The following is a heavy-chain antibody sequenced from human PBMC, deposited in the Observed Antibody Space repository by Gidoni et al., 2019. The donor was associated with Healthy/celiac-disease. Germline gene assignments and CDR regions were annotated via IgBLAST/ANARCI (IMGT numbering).Heavy chain of an antibody. CDR1: GYSFTSYR. Sequence: EVQLVQPGAEVKKPAEPLNLPCKGSGYSFTSYRIGWVRQKPGKGLEWMGIIYPGDSDTRYSPSFQGQVTISADKSISTAYLQWSSLKASDTAMYYCARQGVGATAIVLDYWGQGTLVTVSS. D-gene: IGHD1-26*01. V-gene: IGHV5-51*01. J-gene: IGHJ4*02. CDR3: ARQGVGATAIVLDY. CDR2: IYPGDSDT.